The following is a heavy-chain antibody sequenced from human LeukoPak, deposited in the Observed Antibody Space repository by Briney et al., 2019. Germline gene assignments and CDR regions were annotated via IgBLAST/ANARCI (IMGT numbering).Heavy chain of an antibody. D-gene: IGHD3-9*01. CDR3: ARGLYYDLLTGYTSYYMDV. J-gene: IGHJ6*04. Sequence: GGSLRLSCVGSGFTFGDYYMTWIRQAPGKGLEWISYISSASITLYEADSVKGRFTISRGNAKNSVYLQMNSLRADDTAVYYCARGLYYDLLTGYTSYYMDVWGKGTTVTVSS. CDR1: GFTFGDYY. CDR2: ISSASITL. V-gene: IGHV3-11*01.